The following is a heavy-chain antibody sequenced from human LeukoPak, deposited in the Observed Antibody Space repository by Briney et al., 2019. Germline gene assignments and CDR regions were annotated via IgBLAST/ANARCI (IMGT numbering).Heavy chain of an antibody. CDR3: ARDKGQQLGFDY. D-gene: IGHD6-13*01. CDR1: GFTVSSNY. Sequence: GGSLRLSCAASGFTVSSNYMSWVRQAPGKGLEWVSVIYSGSSTYYADSVKGRFTISRDNSKNTLYLQMNSLRAEDTAVYYCARDKGQQLGFDYWGQGTLVTVSS. J-gene: IGHJ4*02. V-gene: IGHV3-66*01. CDR2: IYSGSST.